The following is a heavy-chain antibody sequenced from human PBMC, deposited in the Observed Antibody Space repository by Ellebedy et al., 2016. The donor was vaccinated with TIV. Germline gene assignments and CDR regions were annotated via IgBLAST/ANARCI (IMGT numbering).Heavy chain of an antibody. V-gene: IGHV3-7*02. CDR3: ASLYYYGSGNFDY. J-gene: IGHJ4*02. CDR1: GFTFGSVW. D-gene: IGHD3-10*01. Sequence: GGSLRLXXAASGFTFGSVWLTWVRQAPGKGLEWVASISPDGSEKYYVDSVKGRFTISRDNAKNSLYLQMNSLRAEDTAVYYCASLYYYGSGNFDYWGQGTLVTVSS. CDR2: ISPDGSEK.